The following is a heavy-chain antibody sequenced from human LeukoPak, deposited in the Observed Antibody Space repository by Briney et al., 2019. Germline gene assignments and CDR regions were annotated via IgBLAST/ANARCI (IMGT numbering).Heavy chain of an antibody. CDR3: ARDSSMLRGPLVIYYFDF. Sequence: GGSLRLSCAASGFTFSSFGMHWVRQAPGKGLEWVAVIANDGKTTYYADSVKGRFTISRDNSKNTLYLQMNSLRADDTAVYYCARDSSMLRGPLVIYYFDFWGQGTLVTVSS. CDR1: GFTFSSFG. D-gene: IGHD3-10*01. V-gene: IGHV3-30*03. CDR2: IANDGKTT. J-gene: IGHJ4*02.